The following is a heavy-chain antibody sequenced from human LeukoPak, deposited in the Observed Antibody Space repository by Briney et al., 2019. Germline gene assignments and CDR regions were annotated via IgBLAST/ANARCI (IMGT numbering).Heavy chain of an antibody. CDR1: GYTLTELS. Sequence: ASVKVSCKVSGYTLTELSMHWVRQAPGKELEWMGGFDPEDGETIYAQKFQGRVTMTEDTSTDTAYMELSSLRSEDTVVYYCATELRVPAWGAFDIWGQGTMVTVSS. V-gene: IGHV1-24*01. CDR2: FDPEDGET. D-gene: IGHD2-2*01. CDR3: ATELRVPAWGAFDI. J-gene: IGHJ3*02.